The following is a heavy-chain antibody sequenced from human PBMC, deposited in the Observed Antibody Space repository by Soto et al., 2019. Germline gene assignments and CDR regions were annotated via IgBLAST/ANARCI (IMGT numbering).Heavy chain of an antibody. Sequence: QVPLVQSGAEVKKPGSSVTVSCKASGGTFSSYAIHWVRQAPGQGLEWMGGIIPMYGPAKYAQRFQGRVTITADESTTTVYMELTSLTSQDTAAYYCATVTSMVRGVIDNWFDTWGHGTLVTVSS. CDR1: GGTFSSYA. CDR2: IIPMYGPA. CDR3: ATVTSMVRGVIDNWFDT. D-gene: IGHD3-10*01. V-gene: IGHV1-69*01. J-gene: IGHJ5*01.